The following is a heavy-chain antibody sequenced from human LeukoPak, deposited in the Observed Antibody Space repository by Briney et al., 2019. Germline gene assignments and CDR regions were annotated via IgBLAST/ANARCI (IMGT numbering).Heavy chain of an antibody. CDR2: ISGSGGST. CDR1: GFTFSSYA. D-gene: IGHD3-22*01. V-gene: IGHV3-23*01. J-gene: IGHJ3*02. CDR3: AKLYYYDSSGYHMHAFDI. Sequence: PGGSLRLSCAASGFTFSSYAMSWARQAPGKGLEWVSAISGSGGSTYYADSVKGRFTISRDNSKNTLYLQMNSLRAEDTAVYYCAKLYYYDSSGYHMHAFDIWGQGTMVTVSS.